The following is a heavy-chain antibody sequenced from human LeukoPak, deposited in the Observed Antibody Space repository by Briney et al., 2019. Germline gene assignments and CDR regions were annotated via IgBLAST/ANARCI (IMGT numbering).Heavy chain of an antibody. CDR3: ARDRGFGVVILDY. CDR2: IIPIFGTA. D-gene: IGHD3-3*01. CDR1: GGTFSSYA. Sequence: ASVKVSCKASGGTFSSYAISWVRQAPGQGLEWMGGIIPIFGTANYAQKFQGRVTITADESTSTAYMELSSLRSEDTAVYYCARDRGFGVVILDYWGQGTLVTVSS. J-gene: IGHJ4*02. V-gene: IGHV1-69*13.